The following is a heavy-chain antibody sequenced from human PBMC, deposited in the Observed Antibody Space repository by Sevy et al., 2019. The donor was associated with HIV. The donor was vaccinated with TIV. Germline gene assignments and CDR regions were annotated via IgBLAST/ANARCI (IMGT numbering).Heavy chain of an antibody. CDR3: AKERVYCSGGSCKPGGWFDP. Sequence: APVKVSCKASGYTFTGYYMHWVRQAPGQGLEWMGWINPNSGGTNYAQKFQGRVTMTRDTSISTAYMELSRLRSDDTAVYYCAKERVYCSGGSCKPGGWFDPWGQGTLVTVSS. V-gene: IGHV1-2*02. J-gene: IGHJ5*02. CDR2: INPNSGGT. D-gene: IGHD2-15*01. CDR1: GYTFTGYY.